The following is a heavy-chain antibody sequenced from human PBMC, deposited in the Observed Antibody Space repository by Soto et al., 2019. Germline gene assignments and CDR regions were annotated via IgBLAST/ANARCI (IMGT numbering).Heavy chain of an antibody. D-gene: IGHD3-16*01. Sequence: QVQLVQSGAEVKKPGSSVKVSCKASGGTFSSYAISWVRQAPGQGLEWMGGIIPIFGTANYAQKFQGRVTITADESTRPAYMELSSLRSEDTAVYYCARERRPITFGGVMTYYFDYLGQGTLVTVSS. J-gene: IGHJ4*02. V-gene: IGHV1-69*01. CDR1: GGTFSSYA. CDR2: IIPIFGTA. CDR3: ARERRPITFGGVMTYYFDY.